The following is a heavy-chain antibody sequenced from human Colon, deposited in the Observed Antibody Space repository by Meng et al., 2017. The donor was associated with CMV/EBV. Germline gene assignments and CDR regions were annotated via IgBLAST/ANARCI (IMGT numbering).Heavy chain of an antibody. D-gene: IGHD4-23*01. CDR2: ISSSSSSI. V-gene: IGHV3-21*01. J-gene: IGHJ5*02. CDR3: ARDGAPVITHLNWFDP. Sequence: GESLKISCAASGFTFSSYSLNWVRQAPGKGLEWVSSISSSSSSIYYADSVKGRFTISSDNAKSSLYLQMNSLRAEDTAVYYCARDGAPVITHLNWFDPWGQGTLVTVSS. CDR1: GFTFSSYS.